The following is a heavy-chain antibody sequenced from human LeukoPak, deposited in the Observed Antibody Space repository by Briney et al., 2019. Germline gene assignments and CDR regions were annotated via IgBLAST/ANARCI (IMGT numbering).Heavy chain of an antibody. Sequence: SETLSLTCTVSGGSISSGSYYWSWIRQPAGKGLEWIGRIYTSGSTNYNPSLKSRVTISVDTSKNQFSLKLSSVTAADTAVYYCARIVVPAATGYYYMDVWGKGTTVTVSS. CDR1: GGSISSGSYY. D-gene: IGHD2-2*01. CDR2: IYTSGST. J-gene: IGHJ6*03. CDR3: ARIVVPAATGYYYMDV. V-gene: IGHV4-61*02.